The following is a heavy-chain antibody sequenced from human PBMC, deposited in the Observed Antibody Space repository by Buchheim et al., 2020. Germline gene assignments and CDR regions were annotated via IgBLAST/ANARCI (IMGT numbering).Heavy chain of an antibody. CDR3: ARRDDFWSDFSMGL. V-gene: IGHV3-48*03. D-gene: IGHD3-3*01. CDR2: ISSGGSKI. Sequence: DVQLAESGGGWVQPGRSLRLSCRPSGFSFNSYEMNWVRLAPGKGLEWISYISSGGSKIYYADSVRGRFTISRDDAKNSLYLQMDDLRVEDTAIYYCARRDDFWSDFSMGLWGQGTT. CDR1: GFSFNSYE. J-gene: IGHJ6*02.